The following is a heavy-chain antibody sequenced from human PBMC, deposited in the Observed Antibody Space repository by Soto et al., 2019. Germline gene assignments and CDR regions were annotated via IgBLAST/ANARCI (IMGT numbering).Heavy chain of an antibody. Sequence: SETLSLTCAASGGSISSSNWWSWVRQPPGKGLEWIGEIYHSASTNYNPSLKSRVTISVDKSKTQFSRKLSAVTAADTAVYYCARGDGWELPDYYYYGMDVWGQGTTVTVSS. J-gene: IGHJ6*02. V-gene: IGHV4-4*02. CDR3: ARGDGWELPDYYYYGMDV. CDR2: IYHSAST. D-gene: IGHD1-26*01. CDR1: GGSISSSNW.